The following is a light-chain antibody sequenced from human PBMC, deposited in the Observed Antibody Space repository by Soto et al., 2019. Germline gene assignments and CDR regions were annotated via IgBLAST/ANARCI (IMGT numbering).Light chain of an antibody. Sequence: EIVMTQSQATLSMSPWEIATLSCRASQSVSSDLAWYQQKPGQAPRLLIYAASTRATGIPAMFSGSGSGTEFTPTISSLQSEDFAVSYCQQYNNGPPWTFGQGTKVEIK. CDR1: QSVSSD. J-gene: IGKJ1*01. V-gene: IGKV3-15*01. CDR2: AAS. CDR3: QQYNNGPPWT.